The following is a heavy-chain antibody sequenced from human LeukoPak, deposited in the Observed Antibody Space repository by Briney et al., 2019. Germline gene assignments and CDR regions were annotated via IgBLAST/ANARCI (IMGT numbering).Heavy chain of an antibody. CDR2: IYPGDSDT. V-gene: IGHV5-51*01. CDR3: ARCSSGSCYSGGDLDY. CDR1: GDSFTNFW. J-gene: IGHJ4*02. Sequence: GESLKISCKASGDSFTNFWIGWVRQMPGKGLEWMGIIYPGDSDTRYSPSFQGQVTISADKSISTAYLQWSSLKASDTAMYYCARCSSGSCYSGGDLDYWGQGTLVTVSS. D-gene: IGHD2-15*01.